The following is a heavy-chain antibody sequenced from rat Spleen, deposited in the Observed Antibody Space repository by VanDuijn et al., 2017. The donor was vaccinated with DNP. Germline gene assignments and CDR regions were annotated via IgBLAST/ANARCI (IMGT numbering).Heavy chain of an antibody. D-gene: IGHD4-4*01. CDR3: ARYEEGTGFGALDA. CDR2: ITSSGGST. V-gene: IGHV5S13*01. J-gene: IGHJ4*01. CDR1: GFTFTNYD. Sequence: EVQLVESGGDLVQPGRSLKLSCAASGFTFTNYDMAWVRQAPTKGLEWVASITSSGGSTGYNPSLKSRISITRDTSKNQFFLQLYSVTTEDTATYYCARYEEGTGFGALDAWGQGTSVTVSP.